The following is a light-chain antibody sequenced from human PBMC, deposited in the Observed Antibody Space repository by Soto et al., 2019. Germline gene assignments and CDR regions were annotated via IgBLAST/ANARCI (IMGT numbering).Light chain of an antibody. CDR3: HHLSNSPPVIT. CDR2: DAS. J-gene: IGKJ5*01. CDR1: QSFSSY. Sequence: EIVLTQSPATLSLSPGERATLSCRASQSFSSYLAWYQQKPGQAPRLLIYDASKRATGIPARFSGRGPGTDFTLTISSLEPEDFALYYCHHLSNSPPVITFGQGTRLEMK. V-gene: IGKV3-11*01.